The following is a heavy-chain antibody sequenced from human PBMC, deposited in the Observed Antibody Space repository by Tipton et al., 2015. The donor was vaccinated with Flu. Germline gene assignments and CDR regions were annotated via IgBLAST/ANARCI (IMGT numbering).Heavy chain of an antibody. V-gene: IGHV3-30*02. J-gene: IGHJ4*02. CDR3: ARGFIRLCDY. CDR1: GFTFSSYG. Sequence: SLRLSCAASGFTFSSYGMHWVRQAPGKGLEWVAFIRYDGSNKYYADSVKGRFTISRDNSKNTLYLQMNSLRAEDTAVYYCARGFIRLCDYWGQGTLVTVSS. CDR2: IRYDGSNK. D-gene: IGHD3-16*01.